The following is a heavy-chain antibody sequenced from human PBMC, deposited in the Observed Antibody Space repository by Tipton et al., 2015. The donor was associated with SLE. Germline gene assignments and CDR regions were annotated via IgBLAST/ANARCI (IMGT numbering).Heavy chain of an antibody. CDR3: ARAVRGYCSGGSCYYYYYYMDV. V-gene: IGHV4-31*03. CDR2: LYYTGST. J-gene: IGHJ6*03. CDR1: GDSISSSGYY. D-gene: IGHD2-15*01. Sequence: TLSLTCTVSGDSISSSGYYWSWIRQHPGKGLEWIGYLYYTGSTNYNPSLSSRVTISVDTSKNQFSLKLSSVTAADTAVYYCARAVRGYCSGGSCYYYYYYMDVGGKGTTVTVSS.